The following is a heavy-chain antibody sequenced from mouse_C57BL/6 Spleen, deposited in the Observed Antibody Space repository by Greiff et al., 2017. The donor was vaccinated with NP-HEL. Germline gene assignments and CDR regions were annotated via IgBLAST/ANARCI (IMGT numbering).Heavy chain of an antibody. CDR3: ARSHYYGSSYPYFDY. Sequence: EVQRVESGPGLAKPSQTLSLTCSVTGYSITSVYWNWIRKFPGNKLEYMGYISYSGSTYYNPSLKSRISITRDTSKNQYYLQLNSVTTEDTATYYCARSHYYGSSYPYFDYWGQGTTLTVSS. V-gene: IGHV3-8*01. CDR1: GYSITSVY. CDR2: ISYSGST. D-gene: IGHD1-1*01. J-gene: IGHJ2*01.